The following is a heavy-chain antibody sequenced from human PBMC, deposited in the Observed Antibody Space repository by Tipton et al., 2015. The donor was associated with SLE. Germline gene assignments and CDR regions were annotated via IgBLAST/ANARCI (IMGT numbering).Heavy chain of an antibody. CDR2: INPNSGGT. CDR3: ARRVRVAAAGTPFDY. V-gene: IGHV1-2*02. Sequence: QLVQSGAEVKKPGASVKVSCKASGYTFTGYYMHWVRQALGQGLEWMGWINPNSGGTNYAQKFQGRVTMTRDTSISTAYMELSRLRSDDTAVYYCARRVRVAAAGTPFDYWGQGTLVTVSS. D-gene: IGHD6-13*01. CDR1: GYTFTGYY. J-gene: IGHJ4*02.